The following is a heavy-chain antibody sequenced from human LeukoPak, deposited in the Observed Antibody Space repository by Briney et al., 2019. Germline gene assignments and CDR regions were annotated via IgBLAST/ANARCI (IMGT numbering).Heavy chain of an antibody. J-gene: IGHJ4*02. Sequence: LSLTCTVSGGSISSGDYYWSWVRQAPGKGLEWVSLIHDDGSTYYTDSVKGRFTISRDNSKNTLYLQMNSLRAEDTAVYYCAREENHIVTTSYYFDHWGQGTLVTVSS. CDR1: GGSISSGDYY. D-gene: IGHD5-12*01. V-gene: IGHV3-53*01. CDR2: IHDDGST. CDR3: AREENHIVTTSYYFDH.